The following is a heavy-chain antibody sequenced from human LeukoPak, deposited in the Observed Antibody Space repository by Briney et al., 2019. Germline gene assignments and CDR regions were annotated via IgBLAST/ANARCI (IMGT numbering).Heavy chain of an antibody. J-gene: IGHJ4*02. Sequence: GASVKVSCKASGYTFTGYYMHWVRQAPGQGFEWMGWINPNSGGTNYAQKFQGRVTMTRDTSISTAYMELSRLRSDDTAVYYCARARSDILTGHPFDYWGQGTLVTVSS. CDR3: ARARSDILTGHPFDY. CDR2: INPNSGGT. D-gene: IGHD3-9*01. CDR1: GYTFTGYY. V-gene: IGHV1-2*02.